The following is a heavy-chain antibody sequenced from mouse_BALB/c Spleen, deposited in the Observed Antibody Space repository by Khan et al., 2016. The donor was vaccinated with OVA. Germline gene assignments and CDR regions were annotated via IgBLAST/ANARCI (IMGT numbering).Heavy chain of an antibody. Sequence: EVQLQESGPGLVKPSQSLSLTCTVTGYSITSDYAWNWIRQFPGNKLEWMGYITYRGSTSYNPSLKSRISISRDTSKNQSFLQLNSVTTEDTVTTFCGRRSVWGAGTTVTVSS. CDR3: GRRSV. V-gene: IGHV3-2*02. J-gene: IGHJ1*01. CDR2: ITYRGST. CDR1: GYSITSDYA.